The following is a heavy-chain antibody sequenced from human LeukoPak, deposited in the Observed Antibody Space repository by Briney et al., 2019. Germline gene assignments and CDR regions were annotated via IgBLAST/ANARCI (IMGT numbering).Heavy chain of an antibody. D-gene: IGHD3-10*01. CDR2: ISSSSSTI. V-gene: IGHV3-48*02. Sequence: GGSLRLSCAASGFTFSSYSMNWVRQAPGKGLEGVSCISSSSSTIYYAYSVKGRLTISRDNAKNSLYLQMNSLGDEDTAVYYCARDTYYYGSGSYGYWGQGTLVTVSS. CDR1: GFTFSSYS. CDR3: ARDTYYYGSGSYGY. J-gene: IGHJ4*02.